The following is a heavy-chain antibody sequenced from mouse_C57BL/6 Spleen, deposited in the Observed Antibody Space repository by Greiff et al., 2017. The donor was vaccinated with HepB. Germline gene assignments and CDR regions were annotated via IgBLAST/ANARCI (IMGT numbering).Heavy chain of an antibody. V-gene: IGHV5-4*01. D-gene: IGHD1-1*01. Sequence: EVQRVESGGGLVKPGGSLKLSCAASGFTFSSYAMSWVRQTPEKRLEWVATISDGGSYTYYPDNVKGRFTISRDKAKNNLYLQMSHLKSEDTAMYYCASTVVAPGFDYWGKGTTLTVSS. CDR3: ASTVVAPGFDY. CDR1: GFTFSSYA. CDR2: ISDGGSYT. J-gene: IGHJ2*01.